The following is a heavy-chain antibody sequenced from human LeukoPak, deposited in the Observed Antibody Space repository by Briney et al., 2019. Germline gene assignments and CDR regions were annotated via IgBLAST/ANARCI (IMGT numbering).Heavy chain of an antibody. Sequence: RPSETLSLTCAVYGGSFSGYYWSWIRQPPGKGLEWIGEINHSGSTNYNPSLKSRVTISVDTSKNQFSLKLSSVTAADTAVYYCARASRITIFGVVITPTPTFDYWGQGTLVTVSS. D-gene: IGHD3-3*01. V-gene: IGHV4-34*01. CDR1: GGSFSGYY. J-gene: IGHJ4*02. CDR2: INHSGST. CDR3: ARASRITIFGVVITPTPTFDY.